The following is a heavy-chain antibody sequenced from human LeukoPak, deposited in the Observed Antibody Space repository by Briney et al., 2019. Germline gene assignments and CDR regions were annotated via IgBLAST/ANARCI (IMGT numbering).Heavy chain of an antibody. Sequence: PGGSLRLSCAASGFTFSSYAMGWVRQAPGKGLEWVSAIGDSGGSTYYADSVKGRSTISRDNFKNTLYLQMNSLRGEDTAVYYCAKDLGLRGFDIWGQGTMVTVSS. CDR3: AKDLGLRGFDI. CDR1: GFTFSSYA. D-gene: IGHD3-10*01. CDR2: IGDSGGST. J-gene: IGHJ3*02. V-gene: IGHV3-23*01.